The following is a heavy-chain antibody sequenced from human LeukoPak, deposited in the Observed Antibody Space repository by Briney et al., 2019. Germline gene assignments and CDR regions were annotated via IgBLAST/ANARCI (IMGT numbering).Heavy chain of an antibody. Sequence: PGGSLRLSCAASGFTLSTYWMHWVRQAPGKGLVWVSRIKTDGSSTTYADSVKGRFTISRDNAKNTLYLQMNSLRAEDTAMYYCASGRYDSTTYLDYWGQGTLVTGSS. D-gene: IGHD2/OR15-2a*01. CDR1: GFTLSTYW. CDR2: IKTDGSST. CDR3: ASGRYDSTTYLDY. V-gene: IGHV3-74*01. J-gene: IGHJ4*02.